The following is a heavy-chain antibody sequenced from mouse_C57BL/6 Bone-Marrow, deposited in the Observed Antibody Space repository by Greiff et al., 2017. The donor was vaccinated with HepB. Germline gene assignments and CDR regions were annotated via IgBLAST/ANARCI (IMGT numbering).Heavy chain of an antibody. Sequence: EVQLQQSGPELVKPGASVKIPCKASGYTFTDYNMDWVKQSHGKSLEWIGDINPNNGGTIYNQKFKGKATLTVDKSSSTAYMELRSLTSEDTAVYYCARGPYYGSSYDYFDYWGQGTTLTVSS. V-gene: IGHV1-18*01. CDR1: GYTFTDYN. CDR3: ARGPYYGSSYDYFDY. CDR2: INPNNGGT. J-gene: IGHJ2*01. D-gene: IGHD1-1*01.